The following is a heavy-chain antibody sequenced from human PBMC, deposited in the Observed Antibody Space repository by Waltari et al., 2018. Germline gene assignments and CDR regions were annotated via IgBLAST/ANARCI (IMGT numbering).Heavy chain of an antibody. J-gene: IGHJ4*02. Sequence: EVKLLESGGGLVQPGGSLRLSCAASGFIFNNYAMSWVRQAPGKGLEWVSTFSGSIQTTYTADYVKGRFTISRDNSNITMSLQMNSLRPEDTAIYYCAKATLGTCSGATCYYFDSWGQGTLVTVSS. CDR3: AKATLGTCSGATCYYFDS. V-gene: IGHV3-23*01. CDR2: FSGSIQTT. CDR1: GFIFNNYA. D-gene: IGHD2-15*01.